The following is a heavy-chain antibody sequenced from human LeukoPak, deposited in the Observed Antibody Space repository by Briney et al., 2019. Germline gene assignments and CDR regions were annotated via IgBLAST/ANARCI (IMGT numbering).Heavy chain of an antibody. J-gene: IGHJ4*02. Sequence: GGSLRLSCAASGFTFSTYAMSWVRQAPGKGLEWVSVISVTGGTTYYADSVKGRFTIPRDNSKNTLYLQMNSLRAEDTAVCYCANLGRSVVYYGSDWGQGTLVTVSS. CDR2: ISVTGGTT. CDR3: ANLGRSVVYYGSD. V-gene: IGHV3-23*01. D-gene: IGHD3-10*01. CDR1: GFTFSTYA.